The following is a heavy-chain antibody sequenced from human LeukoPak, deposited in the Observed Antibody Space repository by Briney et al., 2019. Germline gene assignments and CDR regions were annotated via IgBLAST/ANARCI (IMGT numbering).Heavy chain of an antibody. D-gene: IGHD6-13*01. CDR1: GFSLSTSGVG. V-gene: IGHV2-70*04. CDR2: IDWDDDK. J-gene: IGHJ4*02. CDR3: ARIFAAGTEGDY. Sequence: SGPTLVKPTQTLTLTCTFSGFSLSTSGVGVGWIRQPPGKALEWLARIDWDDDKFYSTSLKTRLTISKDTSKNQVVLTMTNMDPVDTATYYCARIFAAGTEGDYWGQGTLVTVSS.